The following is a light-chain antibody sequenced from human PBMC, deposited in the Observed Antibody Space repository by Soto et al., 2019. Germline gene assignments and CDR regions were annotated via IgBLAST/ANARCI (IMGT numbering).Light chain of an antibody. CDR1: QSVATY. CDR2: GAS. CDR3: QQHTGPPTT. J-gene: IGKJ5*01. V-gene: IGKV3-11*01. Sequence: ENVLTQSPSTLSLYPGERATLTCRASQSVATYVAWYQQKPGQAPRLLIYGASTRAAGIPDRFSGSGSGTDFTLTITRLEPEDSAVYFCQQHTGPPTTFAQGTRLEI.